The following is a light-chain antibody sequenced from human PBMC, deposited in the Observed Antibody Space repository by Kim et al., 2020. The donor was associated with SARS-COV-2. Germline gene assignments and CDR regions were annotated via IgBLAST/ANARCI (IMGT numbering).Light chain of an antibody. V-gene: IGLV1-47*01. CDR2: RNN. Sequence: QRFTISCSGSSSNIGSNYVYWYKQLPGTAPKLLIYRNNQRPSGVPDRFSGSKSGTSASLAISGLRSEDEADYYCAAWDDSLSGYVFGTGTKVTVL. CDR1: SSNIGSNY. J-gene: IGLJ1*01. CDR3: AAWDDSLSGYV.